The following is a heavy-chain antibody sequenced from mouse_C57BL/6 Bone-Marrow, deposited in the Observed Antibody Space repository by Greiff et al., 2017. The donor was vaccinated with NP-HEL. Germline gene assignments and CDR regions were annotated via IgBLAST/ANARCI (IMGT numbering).Heavy chain of an antibody. J-gene: IGHJ3*01. CDR1: GYTFTSSW. CDR3: ARTDYDYAAWFAY. CDR2: IDPSDSYT. V-gene: IGHV1-59*01. Sequence: QVQLQQPGAELVRPGTSVKLSCKPSGYTFTSSWMHWVKRGPGQGLEWIGVIDPSDSYTNYNQKFKGKATLTVDTSSSTAYKQLSSLTSEDSAVYYCARTDYDYAAWFAYWGQGTLVTVSA. D-gene: IGHD2-4*01.